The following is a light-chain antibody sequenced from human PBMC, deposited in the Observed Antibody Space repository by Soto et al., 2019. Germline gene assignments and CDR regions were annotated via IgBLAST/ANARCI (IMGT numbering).Light chain of an antibody. CDR2: GVS. V-gene: IGLV2-14*01. J-gene: IGLJ2*01. CDR3: CSYANSNNWL. CDR1: SSDIGGFNF. Sequence: QSALTQPASVSGSPGQSITISCTGTSSDIGGFNFVSWYQHHPDKAPKLIISGVSNRPSGVSDRFSGSKSGNTASLTISGLQPDDEGDYYCCSYANSNNWLFGGGTKVTVL.